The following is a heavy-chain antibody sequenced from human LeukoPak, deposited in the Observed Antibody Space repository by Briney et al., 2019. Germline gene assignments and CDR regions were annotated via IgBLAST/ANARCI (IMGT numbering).Heavy chain of an antibody. V-gene: IGHV1-69*04. CDR1: GGTFSSYA. CDR2: IIPILGIA. D-gene: IGHD7-27*01. J-gene: IGHJ4*02. CDR3: ARDSQLTGDLY. Sequence: ASVKVSCKASGGTFSSYAISWVRQAPGQGREWMGRIIPILGIANYAQKFQGRVTITADKSTSTAYMELSSLRSEDTAVYYCARDSQLTGDLYWGQGTLVTVSS.